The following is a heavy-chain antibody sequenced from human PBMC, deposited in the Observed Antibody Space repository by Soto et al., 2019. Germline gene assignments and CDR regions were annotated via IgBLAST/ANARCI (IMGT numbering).Heavy chain of an antibody. Sequence: VQLVESGGGLVQPGGSLRLSCLASGFTFSTSWMTWVRQAPGKGLEWVANMKGDGSKENYVDSVKGRFTISRDNAKNSLFLRMNSLRDEDTALYYCARDLNYGVSTVYYDVFDTWGQGTMVTVSP. CDR3: ARDLNYGVSTVYYDVFDT. D-gene: IGHD4-17*01. CDR1: GFTFSTSW. J-gene: IGHJ3*02. V-gene: IGHV3-7*01. CDR2: MKGDGSKE.